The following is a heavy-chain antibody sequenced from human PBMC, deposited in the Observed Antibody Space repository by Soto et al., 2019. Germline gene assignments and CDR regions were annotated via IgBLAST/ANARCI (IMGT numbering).Heavy chain of an antibody. CDR3: ARAFSGSYPNFDY. CDR1: GFTFRSYA. J-gene: IGHJ4*02. CDR2: ITYDGANG. V-gene: IGHV3-30*09. Sequence: GGSLRLSCLASGFTFRSYATHWVRQAPGKGLEWVAVITYDGANGYYADSVRGRFAISRDNSKSTLFLQMNSLRPEDTAVYYCARAFSGSYPNFDYWGQGTLVTVSS. D-gene: IGHD1-26*01.